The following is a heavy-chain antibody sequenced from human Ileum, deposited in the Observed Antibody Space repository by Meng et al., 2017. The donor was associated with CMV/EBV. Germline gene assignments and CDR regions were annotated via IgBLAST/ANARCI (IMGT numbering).Heavy chain of an antibody. D-gene: IGHD3-22*01. Sequence: GESLKISCAASGFTFSRYNMNWVRQAPGKGLEWVSSINSRSSYIYYADSVKGRFTISRDNAKNSLYLQMNSLRAEDTAVYYCAAYYYDSSGYSDAFDIWGQGTMVTVSS. V-gene: IGHV3-21*01. CDR2: INSRSSYI. CDR1: GFTFSRYN. CDR3: AAYYYDSSGYSDAFDI. J-gene: IGHJ3*02.